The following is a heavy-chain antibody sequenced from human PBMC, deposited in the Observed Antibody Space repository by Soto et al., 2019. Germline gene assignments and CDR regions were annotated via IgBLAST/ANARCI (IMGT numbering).Heavy chain of an antibody. CDR2: ISTTSFTI. CDR1: GFSFSTYN. Sequence: GGSLRLSCAASGFSFSTYNMVWVRQAPGKGPEWIAYISTTSFTIYYADSVKGRFAISRDNDRNSLYLEMNSLRDEDTAVYYCAREEGSLWFGELLYAPPAYGMDVWGQGTTVTVSS. J-gene: IGHJ6*02. V-gene: IGHV3-48*02. CDR3: AREEGSLWFGELLYAPPAYGMDV. D-gene: IGHD3-10*01.